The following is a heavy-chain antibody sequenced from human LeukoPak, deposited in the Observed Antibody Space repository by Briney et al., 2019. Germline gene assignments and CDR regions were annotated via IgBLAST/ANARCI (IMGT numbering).Heavy chain of an antibody. V-gene: IGHV3-7*01. Sequence: GGSLRLSCAASGFTFSSYWMSWVRQAPGKGLEWVANIKQDGSEKYYVDSVKGRFTISRDNAKNSLYLQMNSLRAEDTAVYYCVKDILDYGSGLGNAFDIWGQGTMVTVSS. D-gene: IGHD3-10*01. CDR3: VKDILDYGSGLGNAFDI. CDR1: GFTFSSYW. J-gene: IGHJ3*02. CDR2: IKQDGSEK.